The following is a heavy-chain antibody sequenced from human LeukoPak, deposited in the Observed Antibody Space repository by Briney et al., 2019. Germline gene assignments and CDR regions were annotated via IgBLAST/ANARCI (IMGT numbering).Heavy chain of an antibody. Sequence: TGGSLRLSCAASGFTFSDHNMDWVRQAPGKGLEWVGRIRNKANSYIIEDAASVGGRFTISRDDSKNSLFLQMNSLRAEDTAVYYCARDAGWRLDPWGQGTLVTVSS. CDR1: GFTFSDHN. CDR2: IRNKANSYII. V-gene: IGHV3-72*01. J-gene: IGHJ5*02. CDR3: ARDAGWRLDP. D-gene: IGHD3-3*01.